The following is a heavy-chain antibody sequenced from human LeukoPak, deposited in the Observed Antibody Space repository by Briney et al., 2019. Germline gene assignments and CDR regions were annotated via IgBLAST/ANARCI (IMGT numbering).Heavy chain of an antibody. CDR1: GFTFSSYA. CDR3: ARGGSYLSAFDI. J-gene: IGHJ3*02. Sequence: GGSLRLSCAASGFTFSSYAMHWVRQAPGKGLEYVSAISSNGGSTYYANSVKGRFTISRDNSKNTLYLQMGSLRGEDMAVYYCARGGSYLSAFDIWGQGTMVTVSS. V-gene: IGHV3-64*01. CDR2: ISSNGGST. D-gene: IGHD1-26*01.